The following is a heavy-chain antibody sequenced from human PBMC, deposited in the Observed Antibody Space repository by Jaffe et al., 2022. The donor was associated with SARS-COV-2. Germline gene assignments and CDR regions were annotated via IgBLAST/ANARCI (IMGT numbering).Heavy chain of an antibody. CDR3: ARPRGRYDSSGYTERRDSGWFDP. D-gene: IGHD3-22*01. Sequence: QLQLQESGPGLVKPSETLSLTCTVSGGSISSSSYYWGWIRQPPGKGLEWIGSIYYSGSTYYNPSLKSRVTISVDTSKNQFSLKLSSVTAADTAVYYCARPRGRYDSSGYTERRDSGWFDPWGQGTLVTVSS. CDR2: IYYSGST. CDR1: GGSISSSSYY. V-gene: IGHV4-39*01. J-gene: IGHJ5*02.